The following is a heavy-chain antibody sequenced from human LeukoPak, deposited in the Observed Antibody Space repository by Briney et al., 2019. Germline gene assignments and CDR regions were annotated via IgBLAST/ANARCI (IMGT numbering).Heavy chain of an antibody. CDR1: GYTFTSYG. Sequence: ASVKVSCKASGYTFTSYGISWVRQAPGQGLEWMGWISAYNGNTNYAQKLQGRVTTTTDTSTSTAYMELRSLRSDDTAVYYRAVAYGFGDDWFDPWGQGTLVTVSS. CDR3: AVAYGFGDDWFDP. D-gene: IGHD3-10*01. V-gene: IGHV1-18*01. J-gene: IGHJ5*02. CDR2: ISAYNGNT.